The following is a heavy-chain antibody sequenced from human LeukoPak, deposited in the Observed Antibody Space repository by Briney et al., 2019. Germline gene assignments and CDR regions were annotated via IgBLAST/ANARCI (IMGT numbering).Heavy chain of an antibody. CDR3: ASYDFWSGYYSFDY. J-gene: IGHJ4*02. CDR2: INSDGSST. V-gene: IGHV3-74*01. D-gene: IGHD3-3*01. Sequence: PGGSLRLSCAASGFTFRSYWMHWVRQAPGKGLVWVSRINSDGSSTSYADSVKGRFTISRDNAKNTLYLQMNSLRAEDTAVYYCASYDFWSGYYSFDYWGQGTLVTVSS. CDR1: GFTFRSYW.